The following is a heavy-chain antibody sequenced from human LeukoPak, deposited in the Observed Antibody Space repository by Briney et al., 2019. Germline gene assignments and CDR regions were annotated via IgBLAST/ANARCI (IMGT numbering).Heavy chain of an antibody. Sequence: GGSLRLSCAASGFTFSSYGMHWVRQAPGKGLEWVAVIWYDGSNKYYADSMKGRFTISRDNSKNTLYLQMNSLRAEDTAVYYCARDRITGIFDYWGQGTLVTVSS. D-gene: IGHD1-20*01. CDR1: GFTFSSYG. CDR2: IWYDGSNK. V-gene: IGHV3-33*01. CDR3: ARDRITGIFDY. J-gene: IGHJ4*02.